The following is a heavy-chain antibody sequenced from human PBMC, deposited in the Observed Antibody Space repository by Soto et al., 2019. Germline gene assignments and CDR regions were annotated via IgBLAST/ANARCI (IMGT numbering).Heavy chain of an antibody. CDR1: DGSINSSSYF. CDR2: IYYSGST. J-gene: IGHJ5*02. D-gene: IGHD6-19*01. CDR3: ARHYSSGSRNWFDP. Sequence: SETLSLTCIVSDGSINSSSYFWGWVRQPPGKGLEWIGSIYYSGSTYYNPSLRSRVTISVDTSKNQFSLKLSSVTAADTAVFYCARHYSSGSRNWFDPWGQGTLVTVSS. V-gene: IGHV4-39*01.